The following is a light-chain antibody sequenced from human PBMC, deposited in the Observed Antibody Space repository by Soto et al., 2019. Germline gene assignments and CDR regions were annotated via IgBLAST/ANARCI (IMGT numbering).Light chain of an antibody. CDR2: LTS. J-gene: IGKJ1*01. Sequence: EVVMTQSPATLSSFPGDRVTLSCRASQAVNTRSAWYQHKPGQAPRLLIYLTSNRAAGIPARFSGSGSETDFTLTISDVEPEDFAVYYCHQRQSWPRTFGQGTKVDIK. CDR1: QAVNTR. CDR3: HQRQSWPRT. V-gene: IGKV3-11*01.